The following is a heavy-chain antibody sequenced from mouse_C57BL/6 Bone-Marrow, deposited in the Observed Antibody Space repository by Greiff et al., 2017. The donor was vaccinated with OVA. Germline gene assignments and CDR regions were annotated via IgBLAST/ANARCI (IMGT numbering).Heavy chain of an antibody. Sequence: DVMLVESGGGLVKPGGSLKLSCAASGFTFSDYGMHWVRQAPEKGLEWVAYISSGSSTIYYADTVKGRFTISRDNAKNTLFLQMTSLRSEDTAMYYCARPGTGIFWFAYWGQGTLVTVSA. D-gene: IGHD3-3*01. CDR2: ISSGSSTI. J-gene: IGHJ3*01. CDR1: GFTFSDYG. V-gene: IGHV5-17*01. CDR3: ARPGTGIFWFAY.